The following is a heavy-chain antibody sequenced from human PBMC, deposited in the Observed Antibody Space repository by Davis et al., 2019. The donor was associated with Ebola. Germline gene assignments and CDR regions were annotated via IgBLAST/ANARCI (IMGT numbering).Heavy chain of an antibody. CDR3: ARTSIVGTTTTASDI. D-gene: IGHD1-26*01. CDR1: GYTFTSYA. CDR2: INAGNGNT. V-gene: IGHV1-3*01. J-gene: IGHJ3*02. Sequence: ASVKVSCKASGYTFTSYAMHWVRQAPGQRLEWMGWINAGNGNTKYSQKFQGRVTITRDTATSTAYMDLRSLRSDDTAVYFCARTSIVGTTTTASDIWGQGTLVTVSS.